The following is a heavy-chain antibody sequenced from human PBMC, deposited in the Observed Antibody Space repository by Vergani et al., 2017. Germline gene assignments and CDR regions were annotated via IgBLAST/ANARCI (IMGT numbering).Heavy chain of an antibody. D-gene: IGHD2-21*01. V-gene: IGHV4-31*03. CDR3: ARENVVIARIFDF. Sequence: QVQLQESGPGLVKPSQTLSLTCTVSGDSLSSSDHYWSWIRQRSDKGLEWVGHIFRSVTTYYNPSLKSRLIMSVDTSKNQFSLKLTSVTAADTAMYYCARENVVIARIFDFWGQGTLVTVSS. CDR1: GDSLSSSDHY. CDR2: IFRSVTT. J-gene: IGHJ4*01.